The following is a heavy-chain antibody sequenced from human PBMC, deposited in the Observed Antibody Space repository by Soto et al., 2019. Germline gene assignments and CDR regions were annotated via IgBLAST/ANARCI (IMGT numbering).Heavy chain of an antibody. J-gene: IGHJ3*02. CDR1: GGSISSYY. Sequence: SETLSLTCAVSGGSISSYYWSWIRQPPGKGLEWIGYIYYSGSTNYNPSLKSRVTISVDTSKNQFSLKLSSVTAADTAVYYCARDYHSGGAFDIWGQGTMVTVSS. D-gene: IGHD6-19*01. CDR3: ARDYHSGGAFDI. V-gene: IGHV4-59*01. CDR2: IYYSGST.